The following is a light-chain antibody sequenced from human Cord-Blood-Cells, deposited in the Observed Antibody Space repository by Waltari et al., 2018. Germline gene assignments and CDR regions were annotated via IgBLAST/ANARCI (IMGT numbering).Light chain of an antibody. CDR1: SSVVGRYNL. CDR2: EGS. Sequence: QSALTQPASVSGSPGQSITISCTGTSSVVGRYNLVSWYQQHPGKAPKLMIYEGSKRPSGVLNLFSGSKSGNTAALTICGRQAEDEATYYCCSYAGSSTWVFGGGTKLTVL. J-gene: IGLJ3*02. CDR3: CSYAGSSTWV. V-gene: IGLV2-23*01.